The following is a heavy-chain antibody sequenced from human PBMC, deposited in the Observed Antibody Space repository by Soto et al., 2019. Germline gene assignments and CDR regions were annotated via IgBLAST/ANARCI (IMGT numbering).Heavy chain of an antibody. V-gene: IGHV4-31*03. CDR1: GGSISSGCYY. CDR3: AREGYYTNGICLPVCWIDP. D-gene: IGHD2-8*01. J-gene: IGHJ5*02. Sequence: PSETLSLTCTVSGGSISSGCYYWSWIRQHPGKGVEWIGYITYSGSTYYNPSLKSRVTISVDTSKNQFSLKLSSVTAADTAVYYCAREGYYTNGICLPVCWIDPWGQGTLVTVSS. CDR2: ITYSGST.